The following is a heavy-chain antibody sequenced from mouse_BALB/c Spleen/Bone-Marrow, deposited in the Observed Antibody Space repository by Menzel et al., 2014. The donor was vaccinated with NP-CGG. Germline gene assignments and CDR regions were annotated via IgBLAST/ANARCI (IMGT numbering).Heavy chain of an antibody. J-gene: IGHJ4*01. D-gene: IGHD2-4*01. CDR1: GYTFTSYW. Sequence: QVHVKQSGAQVAKPGASVKMSCKASGYTFTSYWMHWGKQRCSQGLEWIGYINPITGYTEYNQKFKDKATLTAGKSSSTAYMQLSSLTSEDSAVYYCARNYDYDGGYCAMDYWGQGTSVTVSS. V-gene: IGHV1-7*01. CDR2: INPITGYT. CDR3: ARNYDYDGGYCAMDY.